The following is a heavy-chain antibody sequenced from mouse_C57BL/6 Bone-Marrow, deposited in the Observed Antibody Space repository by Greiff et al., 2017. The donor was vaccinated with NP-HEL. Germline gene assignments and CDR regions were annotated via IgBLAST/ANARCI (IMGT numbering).Heavy chain of an antibody. CDR1: GYTFTSYW. V-gene: IGHV1-59*01. J-gene: IGHJ2*01. CDR3: ARWSLDY. Sequence: VQLQQPGAELVRPGTSVTLSCKASGYTFTSYWMHWVKQRPGQGLEWIGVIDPSDSYTNYNQKFKGKATLTVDTSSSTAYMQLSSLTSEDSAVYYCARWSLDYWGQGTTLTVSS. CDR2: IDPSDSYT.